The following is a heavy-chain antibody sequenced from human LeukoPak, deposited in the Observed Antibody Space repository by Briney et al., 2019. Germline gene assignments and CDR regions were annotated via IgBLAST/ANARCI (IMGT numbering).Heavy chain of an antibody. V-gene: IGHV3-23*01. CDR3: AKDWSCDT. Sequence: GGSLRLSCAASGFTFITYAMTWVRQAPGKGLEWVSAISDSGGKTHYADSVRGRFTISRDNSKNTLYLQMNSLRPEDTAMYYCAKDWSCDTWGQGTMVTVSS. CDR2: ISDSGGKT. J-gene: IGHJ3*02. CDR1: GFTFITYA.